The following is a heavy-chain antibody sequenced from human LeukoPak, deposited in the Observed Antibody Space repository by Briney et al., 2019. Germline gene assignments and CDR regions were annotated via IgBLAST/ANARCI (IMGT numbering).Heavy chain of an antibody. Sequence: GGSLRLSCAASGFTFSSYAMSWVRQAPGKGLEWVSAISGSGGSTYYAESVKGRFTISRDNPKNTLYLQMNSLRAEDTAVYYCAKDDDDFWSGYYPFDYWGQGTLVTVSA. CDR2: ISGSGGST. D-gene: IGHD3-3*01. V-gene: IGHV3-23*01. CDR3: AKDDDDFWSGYYPFDY. J-gene: IGHJ4*02. CDR1: GFTFSSYA.